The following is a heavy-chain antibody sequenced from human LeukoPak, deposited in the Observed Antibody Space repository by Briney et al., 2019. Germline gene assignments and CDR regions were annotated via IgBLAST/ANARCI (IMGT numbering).Heavy chain of an antibody. CDR1: GYTFTGYY. J-gene: IGHJ4*02. CDR3: ARVYYGSGGQFDY. Sequence: ASVKVSCKASGYTFTGYYMHWVRQAPGQGLEWMGWINPNSGGTNYAQKFQGRVTMTRDTSISTAYMELSRLRSDDTAVYYCARVYYGSGGQFDYWGQGTLVTVSS. V-gene: IGHV1-2*02. CDR2: INPNSGGT. D-gene: IGHD3-10*01.